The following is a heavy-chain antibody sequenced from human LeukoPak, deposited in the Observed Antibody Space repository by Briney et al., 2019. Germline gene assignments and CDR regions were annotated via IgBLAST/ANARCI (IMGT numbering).Heavy chain of an antibody. D-gene: IGHD3-10*01. CDR2: INHSGST. CDR3: ARLDYYGSGSYDY. V-gene: IGHV4-34*01. CDR1: GGSFSGYY. J-gene: IGHJ4*02. Sequence: PSETLSLTCAVYGGSFSGYYWSWIRQPPGKGLEWIGEINHSGSTNYNPSLKSRVTISVDTSKNQFSLKLSFVTAADTAVYYCARLDYYGSGSYDYWGQGTLVTVSS.